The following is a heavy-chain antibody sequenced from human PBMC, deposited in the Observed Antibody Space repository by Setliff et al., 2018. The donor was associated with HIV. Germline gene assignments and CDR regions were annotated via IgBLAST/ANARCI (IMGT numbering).Heavy chain of an antibody. CDR2: IYTSGST. V-gene: IGHV4-4*09. Sequence: SETLSLTCTVSGGSISSYYWSWIRQPPGKGLEWIGYIYTSGSTNYNPSLKSRVTISVDTSKNQFSLKLSSVTAADTAVYYCARLGYYYYGIDVWGQGTTVTVSS. J-gene: IGHJ6*02. CDR3: ARLGYYYYGIDV. CDR1: GGSISSYY.